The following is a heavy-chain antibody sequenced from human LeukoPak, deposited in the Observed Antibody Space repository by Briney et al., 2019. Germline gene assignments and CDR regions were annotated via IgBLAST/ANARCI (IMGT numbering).Heavy chain of an antibody. CDR1: GYTFTGYY. CDR3: ARDDPALVRGVIPRPFDY. D-gene: IGHD3-10*01. J-gene: IGHJ4*02. CDR2: INPNSGGT. V-gene: IGHV1-2*02. Sequence: ASVKVSCKASGYTFTGYYMHWVRQAPGQGLEWMGWINPNSGGTNYAQKFQGRVTMTRDTSISTAYMELSRLRPDDTAVYYCARDDPALVRGVIPRPFDYWGQGTLVTVSS.